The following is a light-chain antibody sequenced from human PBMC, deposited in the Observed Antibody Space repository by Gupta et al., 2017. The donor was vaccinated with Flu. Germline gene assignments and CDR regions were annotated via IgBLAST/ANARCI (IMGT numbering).Light chain of an antibody. Sequence: QSVVTQPPSESGTPGQRVTISCSGGISNIGKNYVYWYQQLPGSAPKLLICRNDEWPSGVPDRFSGSKSGTSASLAISGLRSEDEADYYCSAWDDSLSGPVFGGGTKLTV. V-gene: IGLV1-47*01. CDR1: ISNIGKNY. CDR3: SAWDDSLSGPV. J-gene: IGLJ3*02. CDR2: RND.